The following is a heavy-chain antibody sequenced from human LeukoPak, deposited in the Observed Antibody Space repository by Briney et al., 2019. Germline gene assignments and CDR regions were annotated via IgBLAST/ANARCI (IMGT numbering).Heavy chain of an antibody. CDR3: ARRRGYSYGLDY. D-gene: IGHD5-18*01. Sequence: PSETLSLTCAVYGGSFSGYYWSWIRQPPGKGLEWIGEINHSGSTNYNPSLKSRVTISVDTSKNQFSLELSSVTAADTAVYYCARRRGYSYGLDYWGQGTLVTVSS. V-gene: IGHV4-34*01. J-gene: IGHJ4*02. CDR1: GGSFSGYY. CDR2: INHSGST.